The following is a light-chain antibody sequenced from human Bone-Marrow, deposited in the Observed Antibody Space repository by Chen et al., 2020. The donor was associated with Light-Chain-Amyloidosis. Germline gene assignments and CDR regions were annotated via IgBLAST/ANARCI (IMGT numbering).Light chain of an antibody. J-gene: IGKJ4*01. CDR3: QHYYSAPLT. V-gene: IGKV4-1*01. CDR1: QSLLSSSNNKNF. CDR2: WAS. Sequence: DIVMNQFPDSLAVSRGARATMNCKSSQSLLSSSNNKNFLAWFQQKPGQPPKMLISWASTRESGVPDRFSGSGSATDFTLTISSLQAEDVAVYYCQHYYSAPLTLGGGTKVEIK.